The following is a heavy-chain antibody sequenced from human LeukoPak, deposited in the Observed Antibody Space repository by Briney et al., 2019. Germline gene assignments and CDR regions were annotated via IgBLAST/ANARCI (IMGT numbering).Heavy chain of an antibody. CDR1: GFTFSSYA. J-gene: IGHJ4*02. CDR3: ARVGSPGYCSSTSCFQDY. Sequence: GGSLRLSCAASGFTFSSYAMHWVRQAPGKGLEWVAVIAYDGGTKYYADPVKGRFTISRDNSKNTLYLEMNSLRAEDAAVYYCARVGSPGYCSSTSCFQDYWGQGTLVTVSS. CDR2: IAYDGGTK. V-gene: IGHV3-30-3*01. D-gene: IGHD2-2*01.